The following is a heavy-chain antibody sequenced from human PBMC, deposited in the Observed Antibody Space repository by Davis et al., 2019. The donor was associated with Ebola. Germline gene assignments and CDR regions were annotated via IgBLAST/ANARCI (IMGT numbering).Heavy chain of an antibody. V-gene: IGHV3-74*01. J-gene: IGHJ4*02. Sequence: GESLKISCAASGFTFSSYWMHWVRQAPGKGLVWVSRINSDGSSTSYADSVKGRFTISRDNAKNTLYLQMNSLRAEDTAVYYCAKRSFPGYSSGWYYFDYWGQGTLVTVSS. CDR2: INSDGSST. CDR1: GFTFSSYW. CDR3: AKRSFPGYSSGWYYFDY. D-gene: IGHD6-19*01.